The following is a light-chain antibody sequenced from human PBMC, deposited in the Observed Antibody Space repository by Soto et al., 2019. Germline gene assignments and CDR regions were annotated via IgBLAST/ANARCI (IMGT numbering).Light chain of an antibody. CDR2: GAS. Sequence: EIVLTQSPGTLSLSPGERATLSCRASQSVSSSYLAWYQQKPGQAPRLLIYGASSRATGIPDRFSGSWSGTDFTLTISRLEPEDFAVYYCQQYGSSYTFGQGTTLETK. V-gene: IGKV3-20*01. CDR1: QSVSSSY. J-gene: IGKJ2*01. CDR3: QQYGSSYT.